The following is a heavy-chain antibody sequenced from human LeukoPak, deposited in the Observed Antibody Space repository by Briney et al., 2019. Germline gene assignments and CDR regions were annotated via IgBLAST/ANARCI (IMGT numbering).Heavy chain of an antibody. V-gene: IGHV3-33*01. D-gene: IGHD1-1*01. Sequence: GGSLRLSCAASGFTFSSYGMHWVRQAPGKGLEWVAVIWYDASNKYYADSVKGRFTISRDNSKNTLYLQMNSLRAEDTAVYYCARGFRDDPFDYWGQGTLVTVSS. CDR3: ARGFRDDPFDY. CDR2: IWYDASNK. CDR1: GFTFSSYG. J-gene: IGHJ4*02.